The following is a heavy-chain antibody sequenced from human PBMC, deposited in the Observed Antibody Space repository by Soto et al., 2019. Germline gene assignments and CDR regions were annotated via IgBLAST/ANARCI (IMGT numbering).Heavy chain of an antibody. CDR1: GFTFSSYS. CDR2: ISSSSSTV. D-gene: IGHD4-17*01. V-gene: IGHV3-48*01. J-gene: IGHJ4*02. Sequence: VGSLRLSCAASGFTFSSYSMNWVRQAPGKGPEWVSYISSSSSTVYYADSVKGRFTISRDNARNSLYLQMNSLRAEDTAVYYCARISTVTTVDFWGQGILVTVSS. CDR3: ARISTVTTVDF.